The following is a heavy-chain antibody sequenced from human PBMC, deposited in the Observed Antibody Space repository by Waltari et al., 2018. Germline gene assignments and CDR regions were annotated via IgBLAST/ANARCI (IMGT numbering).Heavy chain of an antibody. D-gene: IGHD3-10*01. CDR1: GGTFRSYA. J-gene: IGHJ4*02. CDR2: IIPIFGKA. CDR3: ARSTPRYAGNIDY. V-gene: IGHV1-69*13. Sequence: QVQLVQSGAEVKKPGSSVKVSCKASGGTFRSYAISWVRRAPGQGLEWMGGIIPIFGKANYAPKSQGRVTITADESTSTAYMELSSLRSEDTAVYYCARSTPRYAGNIDYWGQGTLVTVSS.